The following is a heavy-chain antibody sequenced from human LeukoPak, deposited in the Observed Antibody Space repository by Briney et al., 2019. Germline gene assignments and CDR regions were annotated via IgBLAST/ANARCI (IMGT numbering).Heavy chain of an antibody. CDR2: IYYSGST. Sequence: SETLSLTCTVSGGSISSYYWSWIRQPLGKGLEWIGYIYYSGSTNYNPSLKSRVTISVDTSKNQFSLKLSSVTAADTAVYYCARGHFDWSNWFDPWGQGTLVTVSS. V-gene: IGHV4-59*01. CDR1: GGSISSYY. D-gene: IGHD3-9*01. CDR3: ARGHFDWSNWFDP. J-gene: IGHJ5*02.